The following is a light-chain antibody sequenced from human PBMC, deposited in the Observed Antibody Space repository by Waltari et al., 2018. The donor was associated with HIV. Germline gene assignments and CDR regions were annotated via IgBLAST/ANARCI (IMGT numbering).Light chain of an antibody. J-gene: IGKJ5*01. V-gene: IGKV3-11*01. CDR1: QSVSSY. Sequence: EIVLTQSPATLSLSPGERAPLSCRASQSVSSYLAWYQQKPGQAPRLLIYDASNRAPGIPARFSGSGSGTDFTLTISSLEPEDFAVYYCQQRSNWPPSITFGQGTRLEIK. CDR2: DAS. CDR3: QQRSNWPPSIT.